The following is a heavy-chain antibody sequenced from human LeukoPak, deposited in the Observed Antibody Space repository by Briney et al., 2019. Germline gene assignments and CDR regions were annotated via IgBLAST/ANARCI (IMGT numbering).Heavy chain of an antibody. Sequence: GGSLRLSCAASGFTFSTYGMHWVRQAPGKGLEWVAYIPKDGSNKFYADSVKGRFTISRDNSKNTLSLQMNSLRAEDTALYYCAKARGSSAATGCYYYMDVWADGTTVTVSS. CDR3: AKARGSSAATGCYYYMDV. CDR2: IPKDGSNK. D-gene: IGHD2-2*01. CDR1: GFTFSTYG. V-gene: IGHV3-30*02. J-gene: IGHJ6*03.